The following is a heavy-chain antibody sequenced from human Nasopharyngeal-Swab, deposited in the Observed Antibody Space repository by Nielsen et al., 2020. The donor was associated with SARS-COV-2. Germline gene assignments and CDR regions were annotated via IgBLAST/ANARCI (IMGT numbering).Heavy chain of an antibody. J-gene: IGHJ6*03. Sequence: GESLKISCAASEFTFSSYGMHWVRQAPGKGLEWVAVIGYDGSNKYYADSVRGRFTISRDNSQNTLYLQMNSLRAEDTAVYYCARAVEYYYGSGSYYTDYYYMDVWGKGTTVTASS. CDR2: IGYDGSNK. CDR3: ARAVEYYYGSGSYYTDYYYMDV. CDR1: EFTFSSYG. V-gene: IGHV3-33*01. D-gene: IGHD3-10*01.